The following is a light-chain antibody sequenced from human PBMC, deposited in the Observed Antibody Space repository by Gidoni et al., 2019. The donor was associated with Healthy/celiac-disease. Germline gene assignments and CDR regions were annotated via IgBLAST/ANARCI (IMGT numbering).Light chain of an antibody. V-gene: IGKV3-20*01. CDR3: QQYGSSTGYT. J-gene: IGKJ2*01. CDR1: QSVSSSY. CDR2: GAS. Sequence: EIVLTQSPGTLPLSPGERATLSCRASQSVSSSYLAWYQQKPGQAPRLLIYGASSRATGIPDRFSGSGSGTDFTLTISRLEPEDFAVYYCQQYGSSTGYTFGQXTKLEIK.